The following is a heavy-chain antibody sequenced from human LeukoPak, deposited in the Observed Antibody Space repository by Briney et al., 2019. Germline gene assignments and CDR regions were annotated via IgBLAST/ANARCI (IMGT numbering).Heavy chain of an antibody. CDR3: ARAGLFLEWLPFDY. CDR2: ISSSSSYI. J-gene: IGHJ4*02. CDR1: GFTFSSYS. D-gene: IGHD3-3*01. V-gene: IGHV3-21*01. Sequence: GGSLRLSCAASGFTFSSYSMNWVRQAPGKGLEWVSSISSSSSYIYYADSVKGRSTISRDNAKNSLYLQMNSLRAEDTAVYYCARAGLFLEWLPFDYWGQGTLVTVSS.